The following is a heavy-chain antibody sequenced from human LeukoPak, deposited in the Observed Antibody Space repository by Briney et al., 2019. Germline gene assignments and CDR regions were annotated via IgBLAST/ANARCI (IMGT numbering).Heavy chain of an antibody. CDR1: GFTFSSYD. CDR3: ARGKYQLLPDY. D-gene: IGHD2-2*01. CDR2: IGTAGDT. Sequence: PGGSLRLSCAASGFTFSSYDMHWVRQATGKGLEWVSAIGTAGDTYYPGSVKGRFTISRENVKNSLYLQMNSLRAGDTAVYYCARGKYQLLPDYWGQGTLVTVSS. J-gene: IGHJ4*02. V-gene: IGHV3-13*04.